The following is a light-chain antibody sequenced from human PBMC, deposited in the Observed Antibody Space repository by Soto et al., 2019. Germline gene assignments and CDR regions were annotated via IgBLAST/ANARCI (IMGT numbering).Light chain of an antibody. J-gene: IGKJ1*01. Sequence: EIVMTQSPATLSVSPGERATLSCRASQSVSSNLAWYQQNPGQAPRLLIYGASTRATGIPARFSGSGSGTEFTLTISSLQSEDVAVYYWQQYNNWPPRTFGQGTKVEIK. CDR1: QSVSSN. V-gene: IGKV3-15*01. CDR2: GAS. CDR3: QQYNNWPPRT.